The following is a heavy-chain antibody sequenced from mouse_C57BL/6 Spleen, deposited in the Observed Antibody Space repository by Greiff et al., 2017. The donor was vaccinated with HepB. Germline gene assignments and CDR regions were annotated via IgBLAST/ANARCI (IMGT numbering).Heavy chain of an antibody. D-gene: IGHD1-1*02. CDR3: ARWWDEGYFDV. J-gene: IGHJ1*03. CDR1: GFTFSDYY. V-gene: IGHV5-16*01. CDR2: INYDGSST. Sequence: EVKLVESEGGLVQPGSSMKLSCTASGFTFSDYYMAWVRQVPEKGLEWVAIINYDGSSTYYLDSLKSRFIISRDNAKNILYLQMSSLKSEDTATYYCARWWDEGYFDVWGTGTTVTVSS.